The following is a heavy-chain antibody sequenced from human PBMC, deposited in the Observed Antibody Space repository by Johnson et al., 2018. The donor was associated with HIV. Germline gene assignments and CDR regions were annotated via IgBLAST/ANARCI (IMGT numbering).Heavy chain of an antibody. CDR1: GFTFRNAW. CDR2: IRYDGSEK. CDR3: AKDERAAAGTRGLDAFDI. D-gene: IGHD6-13*01. V-gene: IGHV3-7*01. J-gene: IGHJ3*02. Sequence: EQLVESGGGLVQPGGSLRLSCAASGFTFRNAWMSWVRQAPGKGLEWVAFIRYDGSEKYYVDSVKGRFTISRDNAKNSMYLQMNSLRAEDTAVYYCAKDERAAAGTRGLDAFDIWGQGTMVTVSS.